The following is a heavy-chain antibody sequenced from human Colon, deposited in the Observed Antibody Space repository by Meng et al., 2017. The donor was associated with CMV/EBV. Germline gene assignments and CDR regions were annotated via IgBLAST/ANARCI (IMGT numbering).Heavy chain of an antibody. CDR1: GFTFGGYW. J-gene: IGHJ5*01. Sequence: GGSLRLSCEASGFTFGGYWMHWLRHAPGKGLVWVSRVGSDGGSTIYAAAVKGRFPVYRDNAKSTLFLQMNSLTAEDTAVYYCARDRYRGPDSWGQGTLVTVSS. V-gene: IGHV3-74*01. CDR3: ARDRYRGPDS. CDR2: VGSDGGST. D-gene: IGHD3-10*01.